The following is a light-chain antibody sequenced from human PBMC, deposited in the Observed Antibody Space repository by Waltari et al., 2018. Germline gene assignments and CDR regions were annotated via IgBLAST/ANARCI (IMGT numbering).Light chain of an antibody. J-gene: IGKJ4*02. CDR2: RAS. V-gene: IGKV1-NL1*01. CDR1: QAISNS. CDR3: QQYAATPLT. Sequence: DIQTTQSPSSLSASVGDRATITCRASQAISNSLAWYQQKPGKAPKVLLYRASTLESGVPSRFSGSGTGTDYTLTISSLQPEDFATYYCQQYAATPLTFGGGTKVEIK.